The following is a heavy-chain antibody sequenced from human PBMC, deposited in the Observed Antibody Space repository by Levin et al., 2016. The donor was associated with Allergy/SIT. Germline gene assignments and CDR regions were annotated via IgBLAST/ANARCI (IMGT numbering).Heavy chain of an antibody. V-gene: IGHV4-34*01. CDR3: ARDYNGGWYNRIDS. J-gene: IGHJ5*01. CDR2: INHSGNT. CDR1: YGSFSGFY. D-gene: IGHD6-19*01. Sequence: SETLSLTCAVSYGSFSGFYWNWIRQSPGKGLEWIGEINHSGNTNYNPSLKSRVTISVDTSKNQFSLKLSSVTAADTAVYYCARDYNGGWYNRIDSWGQGTLVTVSS.